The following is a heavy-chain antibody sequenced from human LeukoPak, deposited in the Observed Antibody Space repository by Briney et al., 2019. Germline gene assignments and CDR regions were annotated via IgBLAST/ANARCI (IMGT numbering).Heavy chain of an antibody. CDR1: GYPFITYY. CDR2: INPRGGST. CDR3: ARSDIRPGWFDP. D-gene: IGHD2-15*01. Sequence: ASVKVSCKASGYPFITYYMHWVRQAPGQGLEWMGIINPRGGSTSYAQKFQGRVTMTRDTSTSTVYMELSGLRSEDTAVYYCARSDIRPGWFDPWGQGTLVTVSS. J-gene: IGHJ5*02. V-gene: IGHV1-46*01.